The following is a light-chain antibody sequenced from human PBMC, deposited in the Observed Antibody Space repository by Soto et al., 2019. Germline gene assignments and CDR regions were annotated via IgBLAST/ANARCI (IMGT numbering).Light chain of an antibody. V-gene: IGLV1-47*01. J-gene: IGLJ3*02. CDR2: RND. Sequence: QSVLTQPPSASGTPGQRVTISCSASSSNIGSHSVCWFQQLPGTAPKMLICRNDELASGVPDRFSGSKSGSSASLDITGLQSEDEADYYCMSWDDSLSGMLFGGGTKLTVL. CDR3: MSWDDSLSGML. CDR1: SSNIGSHS.